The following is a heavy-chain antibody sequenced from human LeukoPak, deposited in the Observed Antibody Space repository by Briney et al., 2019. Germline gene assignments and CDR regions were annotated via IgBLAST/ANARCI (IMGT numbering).Heavy chain of an antibody. CDR1: GYTFTGYY. CDR2: INPNSGGT. Sequence: ASVKVSCKASGYTFTGYYMHWVRQAPGQGLEWMGWINPNSGGTNYAQKFQGRVTMTRDTSISAAYMELSRLRSDDTAVYYCARGIVGATEPDYWGQGTLVTVSS. D-gene: IGHD1-26*01. J-gene: IGHJ4*02. V-gene: IGHV1-2*02. CDR3: ARGIVGATEPDY.